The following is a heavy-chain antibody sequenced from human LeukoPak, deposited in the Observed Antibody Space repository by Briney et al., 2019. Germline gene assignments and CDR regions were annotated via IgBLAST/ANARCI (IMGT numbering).Heavy chain of an antibody. D-gene: IGHD4-17*01. CDR1: GFTFSSHA. V-gene: IGHV3-23*01. Sequence: GGSLRLSCGASGFTFSSHAMTWVRQAPGKGLEWVSAISISGDTTYYADAVKGRFTISRDNSNNTVYLQMNSLRAEDTAVYYCANEIRPNDYWGQGTLVTVSS. J-gene: IGHJ4*02. CDR3: ANEIRPNDY. CDR2: ISISGDTT.